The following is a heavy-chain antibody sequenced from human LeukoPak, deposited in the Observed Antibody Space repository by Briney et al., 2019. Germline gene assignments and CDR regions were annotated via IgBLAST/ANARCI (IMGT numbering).Heavy chain of an antibody. CDR3: ARASWVSSTDAVR. Sequence: GGSLRLSCAASGLSFSTFAMSWVRQGPARGLEWVSSIRGNGETLYADSVKGRFTLSSDSSRNTVYLQLNNLRVEDTAIYYCARASWVSSTDAVRWGQGTLVTVSS. V-gene: IGHV3-23*01. J-gene: IGHJ4*02. CDR2: IRGNGET. CDR1: GLSFSTFA. D-gene: IGHD3-16*01.